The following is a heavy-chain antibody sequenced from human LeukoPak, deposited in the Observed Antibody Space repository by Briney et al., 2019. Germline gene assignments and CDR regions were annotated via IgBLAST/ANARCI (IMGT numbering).Heavy chain of an antibody. J-gene: IGHJ4*02. CDR2: INHSGST. CDR1: GGSFSGYY. V-gene: IGHV4-34*01. D-gene: IGHD2-2*01. Sequence: SETLSLTCAVYGGSFSGYYWSWIRQPPGKGLEWIGEINHSGSTNYNPSLKSRVTISVDTSKNQFSLKLSSVTAADTAVYHCARGRGVVVPAAMAPGFDYWGQGTLVTVSS. CDR3: ARGRGVVVPAAMAPGFDY.